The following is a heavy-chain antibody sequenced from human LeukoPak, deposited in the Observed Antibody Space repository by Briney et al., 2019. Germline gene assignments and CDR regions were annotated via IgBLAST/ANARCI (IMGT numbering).Heavy chain of an antibody. CDR3: ARGLHYYVAMDV. CDR2: IGSDSKP. CDR1: GFSFSAYA. D-gene: IGHD3-10*02. Sequence: GGSLRLSCEASGFSFSAYAMTWVRQAPGKGLEWVSSIGSDSKPHYSESVKGRFAISRDNSTSMLFLQLSSLRSEDTSLYYCARGLHYYVAMDVWGQGTTVTVSS. V-gene: IGHV3-23*05. J-gene: IGHJ6*02.